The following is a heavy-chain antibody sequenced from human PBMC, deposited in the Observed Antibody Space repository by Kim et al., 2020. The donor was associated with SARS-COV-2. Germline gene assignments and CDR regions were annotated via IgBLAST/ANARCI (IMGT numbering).Heavy chain of an antibody. CDR3: ARDNLYYYGSGSNNPPGMDV. D-gene: IGHD3-10*01. Sequence: GGSLRLSCAASGFTFSSYSMNWVRQAPGKGLEWVSSISSSSSYIYYADSVKGRFTISRDNAKNSLYLQMNSLRAEDTAVYYCARDNLYYYGSGSNNPPGMDVWGQGTTVTVSS. V-gene: IGHV3-21*01. J-gene: IGHJ6*02. CDR2: ISSSSSYI. CDR1: GFTFSSYS.